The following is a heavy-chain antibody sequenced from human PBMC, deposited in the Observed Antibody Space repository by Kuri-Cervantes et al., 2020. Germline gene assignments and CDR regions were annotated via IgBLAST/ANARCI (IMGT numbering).Heavy chain of an antibody. V-gene: IGHV3-66*01. CDR1: EFTVNSSY. CDR2: IFGGGRT. Sequence: GESLKISCAASEFTVNSSYMSWVRQAPGKGLEWVSVIFGGGRTHYADSVKGRFTISRDHSKHTLHLQMNSLRAEDTAVYYCAREVRVMVRGVTFDPWGQGTLVTVSS. D-gene: IGHD3-10*01. CDR3: AREVRVMVRGVTFDP. J-gene: IGHJ5*02.